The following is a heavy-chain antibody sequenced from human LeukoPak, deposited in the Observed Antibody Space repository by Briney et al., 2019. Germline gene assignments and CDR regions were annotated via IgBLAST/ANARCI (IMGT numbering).Heavy chain of an antibody. CDR1: RGSISSSTYY. CDR2: IYYSGST. J-gene: IGHJ6*03. Sequence: SETLSLTCSVSRGSISSSTYYWGWSRQPPGKGLEWIGNIYYSGSTYHNPSLKSRVTISVDTSKNQFSLKLSSVTAADTAVYYCASVRRGFGELSKYYSYYYMDVWGKGTTVTISS. D-gene: IGHD3-10*01. V-gene: IGHV4-39*01. CDR3: ASVRRGFGELSKYYSYYYMDV.